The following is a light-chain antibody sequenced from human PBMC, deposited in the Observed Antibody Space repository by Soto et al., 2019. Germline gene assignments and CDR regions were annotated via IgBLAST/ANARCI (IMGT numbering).Light chain of an antibody. CDR1: QSVDSTY. CDR2: ATS. V-gene: IGKV3-20*01. Sequence: EIVLSQSPGTLSVSPGERATLSCRASQSVDSTYLAWYQQKPDQPPRLLIYATSTRAAGIPDRFSGSGSGTDFTLTISRLEPDDVAVYYCQQYDTSPPMSTLGQGTKVDIK. J-gene: IGKJ2*01. CDR3: QQYDTSPPMST.